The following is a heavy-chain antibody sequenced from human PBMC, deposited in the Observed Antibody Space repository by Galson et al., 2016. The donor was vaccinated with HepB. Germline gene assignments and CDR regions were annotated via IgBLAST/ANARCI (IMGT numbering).Heavy chain of an antibody. V-gene: IGHV3-7*03. Sequence: SLRLSCAASGFTFSSYFMTWVRQAPGKGLEWVASINRDGSEKYHMTAMRGRLTISRDNAQNSVYLQMNSLRAEDTAVYYCARDGGRFTTLGEAWGQGTLVTVPS. J-gene: IGHJ5*02. CDR3: ARDGGRFTTLGEA. D-gene: IGHD3-16*01. CDR1: GFTFSSYF. CDR2: INRDGSEK.